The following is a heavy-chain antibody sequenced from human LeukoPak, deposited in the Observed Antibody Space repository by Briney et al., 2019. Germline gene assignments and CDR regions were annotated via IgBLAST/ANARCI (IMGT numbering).Heavy chain of an antibody. J-gene: IGHJ5*02. D-gene: IGHD3-10*01. V-gene: IGHV3-74*01. CDR3: IGGYGSGSYSES. Sequence: GGSLRLSCAASGFTFSSYWMHWVRQAPGKGLVWVSRINSDGSNTNYADSVKGRFTISRDNAKNTLYLQMNSLQAEDTAVYHCIGGYGSGSYSESWGQGTLVTVSS. CDR2: INSDGSNT. CDR1: GFTFSSYW.